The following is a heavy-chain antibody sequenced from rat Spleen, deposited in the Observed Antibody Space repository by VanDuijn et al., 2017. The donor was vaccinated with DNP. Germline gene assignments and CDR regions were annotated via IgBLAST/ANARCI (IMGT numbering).Heavy chain of an antibody. CDR3: ATSSYYGYDYGFDY. CDR1: GFTFSDYN. J-gene: IGHJ3*01. CDR2: ITNGGGST. Sequence: EVQLVESGGGLVQPGRSLKLSCAASGFTFSDYNMAWVRQVPGKGLEWVASITNGGGSTYYPDSVKGRFTISRDDAKNTLSLQMNSLRSEDTATYYCATSSYYGYDYGFDYWGQGTLVTVSS. V-gene: IGHV5-7*01. D-gene: IGHD1-7*01.